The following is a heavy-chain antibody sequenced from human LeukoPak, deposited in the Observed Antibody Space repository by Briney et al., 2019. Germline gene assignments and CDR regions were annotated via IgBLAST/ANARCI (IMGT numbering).Heavy chain of an antibody. CDR2: INHSGST. J-gene: IGHJ6*03. CDR1: GGSFSGYY. V-gene: IGHV4-34*01. CDR3: ARGNTVYYYYYMDV. D-gene: IGHD4-17*01. Sequence: PSETLSLTCAVYGGSFSGYYWSWIRQPPGKGLEWIGEINHSGSTNYNPSLKSRVTISVDTSKNQFSLKLSSVTAADTAVYYCARGNTVYYYYYMDVWGKGTTVTVSS.